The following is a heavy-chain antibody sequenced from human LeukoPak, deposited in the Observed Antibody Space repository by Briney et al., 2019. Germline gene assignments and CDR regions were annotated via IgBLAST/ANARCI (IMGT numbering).Heavy chain of an antibody. Sequence: PSETLCLTCTVSGGSISSYYWSWIRQPPGKGPEWIGYIYYSGSTNYNPSLKSRVTISVDTSKNQFSLKLSSVTAADTAVYYCASLTYYDSSGYYSPVYYFDYWGQGTLVTVSS. V-gene: IGHV4-59*12. CDR2: IYYSGST. J-gene: IGHJ4*02. CDR1: GGSISSYY. D-gene: IGHD3-22*01. CDR3: ASLTYYDSSGYYSPVYYFDY.